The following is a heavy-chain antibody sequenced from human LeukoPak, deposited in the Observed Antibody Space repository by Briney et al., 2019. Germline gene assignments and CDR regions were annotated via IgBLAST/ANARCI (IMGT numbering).Heavy chain of an antibody. V-gene: IGHV3-7*01. Sequence: GGSLRLSCAASGFTFSNYWMSWVRQAPWKGLEWVANIKQDGSEKYYVDSVKGRFTISRDNAKNSLYLQMNSLRVEDTAVYYCARERWFGESLDYWGQGTLVTVSS. D-gene: IGHD3-10*01. J-gene: IGHJ4*02. CDR2: IKQDGSEK. CDR1: GFTFSNYW. CDR3: ARERWFGESLDY.